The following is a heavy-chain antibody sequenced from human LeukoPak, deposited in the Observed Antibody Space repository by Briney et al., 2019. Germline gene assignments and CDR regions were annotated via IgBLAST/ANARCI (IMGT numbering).Heavy chain of an antibody. CDR2: ISHSGGAE. D-gene: IGHD5/OR15-5a*01. CDR1: GFRFSTYS. J-gene: IGHJ4*02. Sequence: GVSLTLSCAASGFRFSTYSMKWLPQAPGRGLEWISYISHSGGAEHYTDSVKGRFTIYRDNAKNALYLQMNRLRVEDTAVYFCARDSVFAFDYWSQGTLVTVSS. V-gene: IGHV3-48*01. CDR3: ARDSVFAFDY.